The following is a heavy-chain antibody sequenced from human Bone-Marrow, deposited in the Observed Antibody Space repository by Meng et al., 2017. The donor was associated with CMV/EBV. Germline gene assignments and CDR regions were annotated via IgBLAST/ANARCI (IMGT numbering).Heavy chain of an antibody. J-gene: IGHJ3*02. Sequence: GESLKISCAASGFPFDTYGMHWVRQAPGKRLEWVAFIRHDGSNKFYGDSVRGRFTISRDNSKNTLYLQMNSLRAEETAMYYCAKDIHGMALDIWGQGTMVTVSS. CDR2: IRHDGSNK. D-gene: IGHD1-14*01. V-gene: IGHV3-30*02. CDR1: GFPFDTYG. CDR3: AKDIHGMALDI.